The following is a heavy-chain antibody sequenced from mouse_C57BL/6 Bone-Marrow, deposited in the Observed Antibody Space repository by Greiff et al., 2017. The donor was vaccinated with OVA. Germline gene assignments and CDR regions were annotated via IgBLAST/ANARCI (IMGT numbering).Heavy chain of an antibody. J-gene: IGHJ2*01. D-gene: IGHD1-1*01. Sequence: QVQLQQPGAELVKPGASVTMSCKASGYTFTSYWITWVKQRPGQGLEWIGDIYPGSGSTNYNEKFKSKATLTVDTSSSTAYMQLSSLTSEDSAVYYCARGYYGSSYEDYWGQGTTLTGSS. V-gene: IGHV1-55*01. CDR2: IYPGSGST. CDR3: ARGYYGSSYEDY. CDR1: GYTFTSYW.